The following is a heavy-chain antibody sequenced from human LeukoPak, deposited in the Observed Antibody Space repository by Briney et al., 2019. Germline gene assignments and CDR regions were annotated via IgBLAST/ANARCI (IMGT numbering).Heavy chain of an antibody. V-gene: IGHV3-21*01. Sequence: GGSLRLSCAASGLTFSGNSMNWVRQAPGKGLEWVSCISSSSNYIYYADSVKGRFTISRDNAKNSLYLQMNSLRAEDTAVYYCARDGLFGDQGYYFDYWGQGTLVTVSS. J-gene: IGHJ4*02. D-gene: IGHD3-10*02. CDR2: ISSSSNYI. CDR1: GLTFSGNS. CDR3: ARDGLFGDQGYYFDY.